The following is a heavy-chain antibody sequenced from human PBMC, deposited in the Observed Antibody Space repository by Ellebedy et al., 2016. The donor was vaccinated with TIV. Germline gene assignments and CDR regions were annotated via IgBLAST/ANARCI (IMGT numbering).Heavy chain of an antibody. Sequence: ASVKVSCKASGYTFTSYYMHWVRQAPGQGLEWMGIINPSGGSTSYAQKFQGRVTMTTDTSTSTAYMELSSLRSEDTAVYYCARDGGSYGYGYWGQGTLVTVSS. CDR1: GYTFTSYY. CDR2: INPSGGST. J-gene: IGHJ4*02. V-gene: IGHV1-46*01. D-gene: IGHD5-18*01. CDR3: ARDGGSYGYGY.